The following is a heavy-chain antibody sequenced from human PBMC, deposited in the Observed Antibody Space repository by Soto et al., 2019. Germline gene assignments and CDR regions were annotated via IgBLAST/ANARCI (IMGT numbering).Heavy chain of an antibody. Sequence: SETLSLTCTVSGGSSSSGDYYWSWIRQPPGKGLEWIGYIYYSGSTYYNPSLKSRVTISVDTSKSQFSLKLSSVTAADTAVYYCARENYEGAFDIWGQGKMVTVS. D-gene: IGHD3-22*01. CDR3: ARENYEGAFDI. J-gene: IGHJ3*02. CDR1: GGSSSSGDYY. CDR2: IYYSGST. V-gene: IGHV4-30-4*01.